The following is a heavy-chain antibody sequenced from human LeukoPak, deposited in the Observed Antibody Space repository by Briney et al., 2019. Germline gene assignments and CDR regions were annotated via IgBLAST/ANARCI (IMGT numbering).Heavy chain of an antibody. CDR3: ARAQTMFWEFDGFDI. D-gene: IGHD3-10*02. CDR2: MTRRGTI. J-gene: IGHJ3*02. Sequence: GGSLRLSCAASGFTFSSYSMNWVRQAPGKGLEWVATMTRRGTIFSADRVRRRFPISRHNAKNSVYLKMNSLRDEDTALYSCARAQTMFWEFDGFDIWGRGTKVTVSS. V-gene: IGHV3-48*02. CDR1: GFTFSSYS.